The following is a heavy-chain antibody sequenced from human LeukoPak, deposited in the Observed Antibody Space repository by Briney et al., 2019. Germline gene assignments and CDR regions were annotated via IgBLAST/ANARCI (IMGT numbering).Heavy chain of an antibody. J-gene: IGHJ4*02. CDR3: ARASYYDFWSGYYYFDY. Sequence: ASVKVSCKASGYTFTGYYMHWVRQAPGQGLEWMGRINPNSGGTNYAQKLQGRVTMTTDTSTSTAYMELRSLRSDDTAVYYCARASYYDFWSGYYYFDYWGQGTLVTVSS. CDR2: INPNSGGT. V-gene: IGHV1-2*06. D-gene: IGHD3-3*01. CDR1: GYTFTGYY.